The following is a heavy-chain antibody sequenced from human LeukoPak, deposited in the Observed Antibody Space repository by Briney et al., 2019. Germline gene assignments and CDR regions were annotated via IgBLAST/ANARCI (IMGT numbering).Heavy chain of an antibody. CDR3: AGYDSSIPYYFDS. D-gene: IGHD3-22*01. J-gene: IGHJ4*02. V-gene: IGHV4-4*07. CDR2: TYARGST. CDR1: GGPITSYY. Sequence: PSETLSLTCTVSGGPITSYYWSWIRQPAGKGLEWIGRTYARGSTSYNPSLKSRVTMSVDTSKNQFSLRLSSVTAADTAVYYCAGYDSSIPYYFDSWGQGTLVTVSS.